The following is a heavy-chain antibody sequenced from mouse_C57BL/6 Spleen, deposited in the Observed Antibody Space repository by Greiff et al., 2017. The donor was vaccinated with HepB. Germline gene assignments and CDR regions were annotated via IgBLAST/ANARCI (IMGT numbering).Heavy chain of an antibody. CDR2: IDPSDSET. V-gene: IGHV1-52*01. J-gene: IGHJ4*01. CDR3: ARPTVDYYAMDY. D-gene: IGHD1-1*01. CDR1: GYTFTSYW. Sequence: QVHVKQPGAELVRPGSSVKLSCKASGYTFTSYWMHWVKQRPIQGLEWIGNIDPSDSETHYNQKFKDKATLTVDKSSSTAYMQLSSLTSEDSAVYYCARPTVDYYAMDYWGQGTSVTVSS.